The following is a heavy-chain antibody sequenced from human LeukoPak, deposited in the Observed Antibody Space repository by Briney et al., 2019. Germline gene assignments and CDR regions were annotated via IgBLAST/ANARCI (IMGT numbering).Heavy chain of an antibody. J-gene: IGHJ4*02. V-gene: IGHV3-30*04. Sequence: GGSLRLSCAASGFTFSSYAMHWVRQAPGKGLEWVAVISYAGSNKYYADSVKGRFTISRDNSKNTLYLQMNSLRAEDTAVYYCASPLENPVLDYWGQGTLVTVSS. CDR2: ISYAGSNK. CDR3: ASPLENPVLDY. CDR1: GFTFSSYA.